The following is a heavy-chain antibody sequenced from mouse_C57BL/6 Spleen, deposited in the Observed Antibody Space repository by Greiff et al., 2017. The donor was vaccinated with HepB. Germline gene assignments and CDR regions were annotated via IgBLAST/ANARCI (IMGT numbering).Heavy chain of an antibody. CDR3: ARGSNYLYFDY. J-gene: IGHJ2*01. V-gene: IGHV1-61*01. CDR2: IYPSDSET. Sequence: VQLQQPGAELVRPGSSVKLSCKASGYTFTSYWMDWVKQRPGQGLEWIGNIYPSDSETHYNQKFKDKATLTVDKSSSTAYMQLSSLTSEDSAVYYCARGSNYLYFDYWGQGTTLTVSS. CDR1: GYTFTSYW. D-gene: IGHD2-5*01.